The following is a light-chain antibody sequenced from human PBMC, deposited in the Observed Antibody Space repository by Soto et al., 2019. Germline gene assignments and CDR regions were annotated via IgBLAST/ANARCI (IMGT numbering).Light chain of an antibody. J-gene: IGKJ4*01. CDR2: GAS. CDR1: RNINRK. CDR3: QQYYDYPPLI. V-gene: IGKV3-15*01. Sequence: EIVMTQSPATLSVSPGERATLSCRASRNINRKLAWYQQKPGQAPRLLISGASTSNTGIPARFSGSGSGTEFTPTISSLQSEDFAVYYCQQYYDYPPLIFGGGTKVEIK.